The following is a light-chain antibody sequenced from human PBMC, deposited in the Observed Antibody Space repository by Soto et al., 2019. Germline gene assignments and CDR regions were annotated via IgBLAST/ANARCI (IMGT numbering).Light chain of an antibody. V-gene: IGKV1-39*01. CDR3: RETFSLPYT. J-gene: IGKJ2*01. CDR2: SAS. Sequence: IQMTQSPSSLSASVGDRVTVNCRTSENSATYVSWFQQRPGKAPNLLIYSASTLHTGVSSRFSGNGSGTHFSLTVECLQAEDVATYCCRETFSLPYTFGRGTIVEI. CDR1: ENSATY.